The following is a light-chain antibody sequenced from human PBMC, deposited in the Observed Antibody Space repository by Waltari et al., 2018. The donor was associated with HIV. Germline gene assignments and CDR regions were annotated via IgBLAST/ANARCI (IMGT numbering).Light chain of an antibody. Sequence: QSVLTQPPSVSAAPGQKVTISCSGSSSNIGNNYVSWYQQLPGTAPKLLLYDNNKRPSGIPDRFSCSKSGTSATLGVTGLQTGDEADYYCGTLDSSLSAWVFGGGTKLTVL. J-gene: IGLJ3*02. CDR3: GTLDSSLSAWV. V-gene: IGLV1-51*01. CDR2: DNN. CDR1: SSNIGNNY.